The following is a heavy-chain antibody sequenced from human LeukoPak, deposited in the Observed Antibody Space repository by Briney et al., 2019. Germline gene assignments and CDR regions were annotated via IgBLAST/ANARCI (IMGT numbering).Heavy chain of an antibody. CDR1: GFSFSDYS. J-gene: IGHJ6*02. CDR3: AREGGYQYYYAMDV. Sequence: GGSLRLSCVASGFSFSDYSMNWVRQSPGKGLEWVSSISSSSSYIFYADSVKGRFTISRDNAKNSLYLQMSSLRAEDAAVYYCAREGGYQYYYAMDVWGQGTTVTVSS. V-gene: IGHV3-21*01. CDR2: ISSSSSYI. D-gene: IGHD3-16*01.